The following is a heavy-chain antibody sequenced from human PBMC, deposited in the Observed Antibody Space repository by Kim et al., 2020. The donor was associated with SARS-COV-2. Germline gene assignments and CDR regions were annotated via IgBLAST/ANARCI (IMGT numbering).Heavy chain of an antibody. CDR1: GFTFSSYG. CDR2: ISYDGSNK. V-gene: IGHV3-30*18. J-gene: IGHJ3*02. D-gene: IGHD2-2*01. Sequence: GGSLRLSCAASGFTFSSYGMHWVRQAPGKGLEWVAVISYDGSNKYYADSVKGRFTISRDNSKNTLYLQMNSLRAEDTAVYYCAKDLVVVPAAIEENAFD. CDR3: AKDLVVVPAAIEENAFD.